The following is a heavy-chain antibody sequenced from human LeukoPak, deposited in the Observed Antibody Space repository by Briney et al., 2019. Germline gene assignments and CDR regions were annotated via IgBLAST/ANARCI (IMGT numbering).Heavy chain of an antibody. J-gene: IGHJ4*02. CDR1: GFTFSNYG. CDR2: ISYDGSNK. V-gene: IGHV3-30*03. CDR3: AGYYFGY. Sequence: GGSLRLSCAASGFTFSNYGMHWVRQAPGKGLEWVAVISYDGSNKYYADSVKGRFTISRDNSKNTLYLQMNSLRAEDTAVYYCAGYYFGYWGQGTLVTVSS.